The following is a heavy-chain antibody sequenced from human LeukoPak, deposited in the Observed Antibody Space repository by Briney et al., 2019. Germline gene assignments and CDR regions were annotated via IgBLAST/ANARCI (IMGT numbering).Heavy chain of an antibody. J-gene: IGHJ6*03. D-gene: IGHD3/OR15-3a*01. V-gene: IGHV4-38-2*02. CDR1: GYSISSGYY. Sequence: PSETLSLTCTVSGYSISSGYYGGWTPQPRGKGLEWIRSIYHSRSTYHNPSLKSRITIAVDTSKNQLSLKLSSVTAADTAVYFCARVISPENYFYFLEYYYMDVWGKGATVTVSS. CDR3: ARVISPENYFYFLEYYYMDV. CDR2: IYHSRST.